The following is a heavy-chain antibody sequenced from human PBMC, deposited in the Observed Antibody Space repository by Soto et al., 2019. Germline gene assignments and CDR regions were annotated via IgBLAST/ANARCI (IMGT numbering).Heavy chain of an antibody. V-gene: IGHV1-2*02. CDR1: GYTFTDYY. Sequence: ASVKVSCKASGYTFTDYYIHWVRQAPGQGLEWMGWINPDSGGTNYAQKFQGRVTITRDTSASTAYMELSSLRSEDTAVYYCARGPQWLVYWGQGTLVTVSS. CDR2: INPDSGGT. D-gene: IGHD6-19*01. CDR3: ARGPQWLVY. J-gene: IGHJ4*02.